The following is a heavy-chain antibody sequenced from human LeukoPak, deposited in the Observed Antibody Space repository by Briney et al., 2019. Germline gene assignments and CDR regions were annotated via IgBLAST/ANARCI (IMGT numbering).Heavy chain of an antibody. CDR2: TYIDST. CDR3: VRDQNY. V-gene: IGHV3-66*01. Sequence: GGSLRLSCAASGFTVSTNYMSWVRQAPGKGLEWVSVTYIDSTSYADSVEGRFTISRDNSKNTPYLQMNSLRAEDTALYYCVRDQNYWGQGTLVTVSS. CDR1: GFTVSTNY. J-gene: IGHJ4*02.